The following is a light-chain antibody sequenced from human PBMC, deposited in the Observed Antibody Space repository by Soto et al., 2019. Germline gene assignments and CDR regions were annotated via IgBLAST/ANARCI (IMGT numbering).Light chain of an antibody. J-gene: IGKJ5*01. CDR1: QSVSIL. CDR3: QQSYSTFT. V-gene: IGKV3-15*01. CDR2: GAT. Sequence: DIVMTRSPATPSVSPGRRATLSCRASQSVSILLAWYQQKPGQAPRLLIHGATTRATGIPARFSGSGSGTEFTLTIGSMPSEDFATYDCQQSYSTFTFGQGTRLEIK.